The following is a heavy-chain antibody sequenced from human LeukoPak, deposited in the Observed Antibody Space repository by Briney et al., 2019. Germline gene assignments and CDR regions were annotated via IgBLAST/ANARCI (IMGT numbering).Heavy chain of an antibody. D-gene: IGHD1-26*01. CDR1: GYSFTTYW. J-gene: IGHJ4*02. V-gene: IGHV5-51*01. Sequence: GESLKISCKGSGYSFTTYWIAWVRQLPGKGLEWMGVIYPGDSDTRYSPSFQGQVTLSADKSISTAYLQWSSLKASDTAIYYCARALVGAATLSYWGQGTLVTVSS. CDR3: ARALVGAATLSY. CDR2: IYPGDSDT.